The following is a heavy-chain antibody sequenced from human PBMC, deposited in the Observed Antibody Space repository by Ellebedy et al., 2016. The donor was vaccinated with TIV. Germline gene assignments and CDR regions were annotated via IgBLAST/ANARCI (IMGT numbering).Heavy chain of an antibody. Sequence: SETLSLXXAVYIGSFSGYSWTWIRQPPGKGLEWIGRIYTSGSTNYNPSLKSRVTMLVDTSKNQVYLKLRSVTAADTAVYYCVRDYRLLSGHYYYYMDVWGKGTTVAVSS. V-gene: IGHV4-4*07. CDR2: IYTSGST. CDR1: IGSFSGYS. D-gene: IGHD2-2*01. CDR3: VRDYRLLSGHYYYYMDV. J-gene: IGHJ6*03.